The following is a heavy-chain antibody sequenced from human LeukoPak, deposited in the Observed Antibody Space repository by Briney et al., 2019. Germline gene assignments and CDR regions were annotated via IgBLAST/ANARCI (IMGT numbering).Heavy chain of an antibody. CDR3: AKEDSGSYYSFDY. Sequence: GGSLRLSCAASGFTFSSYGMHWVRQAPGKGLEWVAVISYDGSSKYYADSVKGRFTISRDNSKNTLYLQMNSLRAEDTAVYYCAKEDSGSYYSFDYWGQGTLVTVSS. J-gene: IGHJ4*02. CDR2: ISYDGSSK. D-gene: IGHD1-26*01. CDR1: GFTFSSYG. V-gene: IGHV3-30*18.